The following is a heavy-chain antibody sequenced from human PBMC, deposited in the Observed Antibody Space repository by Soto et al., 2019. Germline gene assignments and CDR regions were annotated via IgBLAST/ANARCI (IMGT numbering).Heavy chain of an antibody. V-gene: IGHV2-5*02. CDR1: GFSLSTRGVG. CDR2: MFWDDDK. CDR3: AHXXXXYAYYFDQ. J-gene: IGHJ4*02. D-gene: IGHD5-12*01. Sequence: QITLKESGPTLVKPTQTLTLTCSFSGFSLSTRGVGVGWIRQPPGKALEWLALMFWDDDKWYSPSLRSRLTXTXXXXXXXXXLXXXXXXXXXXXTXYCAHXXXXYAYYFDQWGQGTLVTVSS.